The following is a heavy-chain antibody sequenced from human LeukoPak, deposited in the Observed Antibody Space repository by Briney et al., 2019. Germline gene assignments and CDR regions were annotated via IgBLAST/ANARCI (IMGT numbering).Heavy chain of an antibody. V-gene: IGHV4-34*01. Sequence: SETLSLTCAVYGGSFSGYYWSWIRQPPGKGLEWIGEINHSGSTNYNPSLKSRVTISVDTSKKQFSLKLSSVTAADTAVYYCARGNWYFDYWGQGTLVTVSS. CDR2: INHSGST. D-gene: IGHD1-1*01. CDR1: GGSFSGYY. J-gene: IGHJ4*02. CDR3: ARGNWYFDY.